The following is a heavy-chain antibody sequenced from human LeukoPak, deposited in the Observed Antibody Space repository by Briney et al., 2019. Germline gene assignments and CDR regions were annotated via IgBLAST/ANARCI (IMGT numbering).Heavy chain of an antibody. CDR1: GGSISSYY. Sequence: PSETLSLTCTVSGGSISSYYWSWIRQPAGKGLEWIGRIYTSGSTNYNPSLKSRVTMSVDTSKNQFSLKLSSVTAADTAVYYCARDRRMVATNYYYYTDVWGKGTTVTISS. J-gene: IGHJ6*03. CDR3: ARDRRMVATNYYYYTDV. CDR2: IYTSGST. D-gene: IGHD5-12*01. V-gene: IGHV4-4*07.